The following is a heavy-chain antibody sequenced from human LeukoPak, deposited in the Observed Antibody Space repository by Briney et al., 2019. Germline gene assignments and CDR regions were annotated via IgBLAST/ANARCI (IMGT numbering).Heavy chain of an antibody. J-gene: IGHJ4*02. Sequence: PGGSLRLSCAASGFTFSSYAMSWVRQAPGKGLEWVSAISGSGGSTYYADSVKGRFTISRDNSKNTLYLQMNSMRAEDTAVYYCAKDRPTYYYDSSGYFGDYWGQGTLVTVSS. V-gene: IGHV3-23*01. D-gene: IGHD3-22*01. CDR1: GFTFSSYA. CDR3: AKDRPTYYYDSSGYFGDY. CDR2: ISGSGGST.